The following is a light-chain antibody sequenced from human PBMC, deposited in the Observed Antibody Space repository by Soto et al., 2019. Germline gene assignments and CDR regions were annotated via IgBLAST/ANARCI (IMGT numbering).Light chain of an antibody. CDR2: KVS. CDR1: QSLLHSDGNTY. J-gene: IGKJ4*01. Sequence: DIVLTQTPLSSPVALGQPASISCRSSQSLLHSDGNTYLSWLHQRPGQPPRLLIYKVSNRFPGVPDRFSGSGTGTDFTLKINRVESEDVGVYYCMQATQFPLTFGGGTKVDIK. V-gene: IGKV2-24*01. CDR3: MQATQFPLT.